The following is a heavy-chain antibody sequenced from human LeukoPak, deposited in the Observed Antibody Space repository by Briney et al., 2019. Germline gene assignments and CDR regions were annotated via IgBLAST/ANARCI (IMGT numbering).Heavy chain of an antibody. J-gene: IGHJ4*02. V-gene: IGHV1-69*05. CDR2: IIPIFGTA. CDR1: GGTFSSSA. CDR3: ARVGGIVVVPAAMFGPPWVLID. Sequence: GSSVKVSCKASGGTFSSSAISWVRQAPGQGLEWMGGIIPIFGTANYAQKFQGRVTITTDESTSTAYMELSSLRSEDTAVYYCARVGGIVVVPAAMFGPPWVLIDWGQGTLVTVSS. D-gene: IGHD2-2*01.